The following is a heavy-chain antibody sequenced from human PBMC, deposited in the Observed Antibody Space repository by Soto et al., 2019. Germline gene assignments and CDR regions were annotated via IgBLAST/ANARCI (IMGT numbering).Heavy chain of an antibody. V-gene: IGHV3-7*01. CDR3: ARDTGNIYCSGGSCYGSRNDYFDY. J-gene: IGHJ4*02. D-gene: IGHD2-15*01. CDR1: GFTFSSYW. Sequence: PGGSLRLSCAASGFTFSSYWMSWVRQAPGKGLEWVANIKQDGSEKYYVDSVKGRFTISRDNAKNSLYLQMNSLRAEDTAMYYCARDTGNIYCSGGSCYGSRNDYFDYWGQGTLVTVSS. CDR2: IKQDGSEK.